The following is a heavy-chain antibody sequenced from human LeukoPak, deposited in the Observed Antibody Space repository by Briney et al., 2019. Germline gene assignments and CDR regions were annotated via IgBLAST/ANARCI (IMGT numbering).Heavy chain of an antibody. V-gene: IGHV1-18*01. CDR2: ISAYNGNT. J-gene: IGHJ6*02. CDR3: AKLVATRDYGMDV. CDR1: GYTFTSYG. D-gene: IGHD5-12*01. Sequence: ASVKVSCKASGYTFTSYGMGWVRQAPGQGLEGMGWISAYNGNTNYAQKLQGRVTMTTDTSTSTAYMELRSLRSDDTAVYYCAKLVATRDYGMDVWGQGTTVTVSS.